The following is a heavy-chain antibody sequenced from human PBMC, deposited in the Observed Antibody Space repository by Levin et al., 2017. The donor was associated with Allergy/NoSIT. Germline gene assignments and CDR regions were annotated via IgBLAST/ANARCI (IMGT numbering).Heavy chain of an antibody. J-gene: IGHJ4*02. D-gene: IGHD6-6*01. CDR2: ISYSGNT. Sequence: SETLSLTCTVSGGSISSNSHYWGWIRQPPGKGLEWIGSISYSGNTYYSPSLKSRITISVDTSKNQLSLKLTSVTAADTAVYFCVSHKYSGPLAYWGQGTLVTVSS. CDR3: VSHKYSGPLAY. V-gene: IGHV4-39*01. CDR1: GGSISSNSHY.